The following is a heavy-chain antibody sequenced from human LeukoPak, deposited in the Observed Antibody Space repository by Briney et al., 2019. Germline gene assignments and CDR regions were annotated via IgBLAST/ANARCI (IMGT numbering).Heavy chain of an antibody. Sequence: SETLSLTCTVSGGSISSYYWSWIRQPPGKGLEWTGYIYYSGSTNYNPSLKSRVTISVDTSKNQFSLKLSSVTAADTAVYYCARNIVVVPADIPDYYYYYMDVWGKGTTVTVSS. J-gene: IGHJ6*03. CDR1: GGSISSYY. V-gene: IGHV4-59*01. CDR2: IYYSGST. D-gene: IGHD2-2*01. CDR3: ARNIVVVPADIPDYYYYYMDV.